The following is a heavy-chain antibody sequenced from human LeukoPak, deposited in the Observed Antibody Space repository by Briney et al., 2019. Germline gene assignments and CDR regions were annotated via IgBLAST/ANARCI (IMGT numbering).Heavy chain of an antibody. V-gene: IGHV4-4*07. CDR3: ARGYYYDTRNAFDI. CDR2: IQTSGST. D-gene: IGHD3-22*01. CDR1: GGSISSYY. Sequence: SETLSLTYTVSGGSISSYYWSWIRQPAGKGLEWIGRIQTSGSTNYIPSLKSRVTISVDESKNQFSLKLSSVTAADTAVYYCARGYYYDTRNAFDIWGQGTMVTVSS. J-gene: IGHJ3*02.